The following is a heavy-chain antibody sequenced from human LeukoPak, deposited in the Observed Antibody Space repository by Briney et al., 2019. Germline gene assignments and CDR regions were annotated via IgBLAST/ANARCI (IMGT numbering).Heavy chain of an antibody. CDR1: GYTFTGYY. Sequence: GASVKVSCKASGYTFTGYYMHWVRQAPGLGLEWMGWINPNSGGTNYAQKFQGRVTMTRDTSISTAYMELSRLRSDDTAVYYCARDQLAARSYYYYYYMDVWGKGTTVTVSS. D-gene: IGHD6-6*01. J-gene: IGHJ6*03. CDR2: INPNSGGT. V-gene: IGHV1-2*02. CDR3: ARDQLAARSYYYYYYMDV.